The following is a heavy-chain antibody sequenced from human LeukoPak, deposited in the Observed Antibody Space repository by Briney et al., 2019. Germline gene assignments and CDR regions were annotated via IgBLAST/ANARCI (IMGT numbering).Heavy chain of an antibody. CDR2: ISYDGSNK. CDR3: ARDRVEDYDYVWGSYRHEAFDI. V-gene: IGHV3-30-3*01. Sequence: GRSLRLSCAASGFTFSSYAMHWVRQAPGKGLEWVAVISYDGSNKYYADSVKGRFTISRDNSKNTLYLQMNSLRAEDTAVYYCARDRVEDYDYVWGSYRHEAFDIWGRGTMVTVSS. J-gene: IGHJ3*02. D-gene: IGHD3-16*02. CDR1: GFTFSSYA.